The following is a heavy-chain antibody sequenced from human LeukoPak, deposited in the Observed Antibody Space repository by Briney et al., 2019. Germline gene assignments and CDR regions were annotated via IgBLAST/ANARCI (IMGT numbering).Heavy chain of an antibody. D-gene: IGHD3-22*01. CDR3: ARAPMGHYYDSSGQDW. CDR2: IAYDGSNK. V-gene: IGHV3-30-3*01. Sequence: GRSLTLSCAASGFTFSSYAMHWVREAPGKGLVWVAVIAYDGSNKYYADSVKGRFTISRDNSKNTLYLQMNSLRAENTAVYYCARAPMGHYYDSSGQDWWGQGTLVTVSS. J-gene: IGHJ4*02. CDR1: GFTFSSYA.